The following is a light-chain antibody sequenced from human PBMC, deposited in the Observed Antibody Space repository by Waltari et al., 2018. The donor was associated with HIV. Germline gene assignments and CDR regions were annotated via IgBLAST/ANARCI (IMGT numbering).Light chain of an antibody. Sequence: QSALTQPASVSGSPGQSITFSCTGTSSDIGSYNLVSWYQQHPGKAPRLMIYEVTTRPAGVSYRLSGSKSGNTASLTISGLQAEDEADYYCCSFAGSTSWVFGGGTKLTVL. J-gene: IGLJ3*02. V-gene: IGLV2-23*02. CDR2: EVT. CDR3: CSFAGSTSWV. CDR1: SSDIGSYNL.